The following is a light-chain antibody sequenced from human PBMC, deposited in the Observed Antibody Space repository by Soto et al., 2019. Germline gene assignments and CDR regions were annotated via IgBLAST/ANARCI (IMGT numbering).Light chain of an antibody. CDR2: GAS. CDR3: HQYDDSPRT. Sequence: EIVLTQSPGTLSLSPGERATLSCRASQSLNTNYLAWYQQKPGQAPRLLIYGASSSATDIPDRFSGSGSGTDFTLTISRLEPEDFAVYYCHQYDDSPRTFGQGTKVDI. CDR1: QSLNTNY. J-gene: IGKJ1*01. V-gene: IGKV3-20*01.